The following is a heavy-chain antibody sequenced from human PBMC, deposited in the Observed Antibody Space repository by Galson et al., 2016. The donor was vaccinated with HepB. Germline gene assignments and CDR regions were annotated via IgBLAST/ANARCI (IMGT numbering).Heavy chain of an antibody. V-gene: IGHV3-73*01. Sequence: SLRLSCAGSGFIFSGSVMHWVRQASGKGLEWVGRIRSKTHSSATAYATSVEGRFTISRDDSKNTTYLLMNSPKTEDTAVYYCSSRDFTHYGVDYWGLGTLVIVSS. J-gene: IGHJ4*02. CDR1: GFIFSGSV. D-gene: IGHD3-16*01. CDR2: IRSKTHSSAT. CDR3: SSRDFTHYGVDY.